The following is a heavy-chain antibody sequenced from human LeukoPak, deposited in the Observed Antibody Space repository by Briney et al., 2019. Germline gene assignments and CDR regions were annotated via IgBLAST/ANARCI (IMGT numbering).Heavy chain of an antibody. CDR3: VRDRDGYNY. Sequence: GGSLRLSCAASGFSFCNSLMHWVRQVPGKGLVWVARIDTDGRTTHYADSVKGRFTISRDNAKNTLYLQMNILRAEDTAVYYCVRDRDGYNYWGQGTLVTVSS. CDR1: GFSFCNSL. J-gene: IGHJ4*02. V-gene: IGHV3-74*01. D-gene: IGHD5-24*01. CDR2: IDTDGRTT.